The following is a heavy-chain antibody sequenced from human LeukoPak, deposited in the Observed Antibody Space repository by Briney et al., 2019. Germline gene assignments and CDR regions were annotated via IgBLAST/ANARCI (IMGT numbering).Heavy chain of an antibody. D-gene: IGHD3-16*01. CDR1: GFTLSSYG. J-gene: IGHJ6*02. V-gene: IGHV3-30*18. CDR3: AKDLYEAGPMRYYYYGMDV. CDR2: ISYDGSNK. Sequence: GRSLRLSCAASGFTLSSYGMHWVRQAPGKGLEWVAVISYDGSNKYYADSVKGRFTISRDNSKNTLYLQMNNLRAEDTAVYYCAKDLYEAGPMRYYYYGMDVWGQGTTVTVSS.